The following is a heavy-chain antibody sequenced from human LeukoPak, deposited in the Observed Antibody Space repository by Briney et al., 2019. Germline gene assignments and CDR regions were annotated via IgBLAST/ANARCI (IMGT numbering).Heavy chain of an antibody. D-gene: IGHD2-8*01. Sequence: PGGSLRLSCAASGFTFSSYEMNWVRQAPGEGLEWVSYISSSGSTIYYADSVKGRFTISRDNAKNSLYLQMNSLRAEDTAVYYCARGYCTNGVCSHPWGQGTLVTVSS. CDR2: ISSSGSTI. J-gene: IGHJ5*02. V-gene: IGHV3-48*03. CDR1: GFTFSSYE. CDR3: ARGYCTNGVCSHP.